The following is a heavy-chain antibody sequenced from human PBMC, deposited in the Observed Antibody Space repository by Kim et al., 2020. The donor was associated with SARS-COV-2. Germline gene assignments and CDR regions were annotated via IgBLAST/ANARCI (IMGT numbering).Heavy chain of an antibody. Sequence: TYYSPALKSRLSISMDTSKNHFSLNLRSVTAADSAVYYCAAGLFADYYFDYWGQGALVTVSS. CDR2: T. D-gene: IGHD2-21*01. CDR3: AAGLFADYYFDY. V-gene: IGHV4-31*02. J-gene: IGHJ4*02.